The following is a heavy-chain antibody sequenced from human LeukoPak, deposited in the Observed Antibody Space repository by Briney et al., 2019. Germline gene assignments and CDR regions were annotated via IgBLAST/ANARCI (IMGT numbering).Heavy chain of an antibody. CDR2: ISSSGSTI. J-gene: IGHJ4*02. V-gene: IGHV3-11*01. D-gene: IGHD1-14*01. Sequence: GGSLRLSCAASGFTFSDYYMSWIRQAPGKGLEWVSYISSSGSTIYYADPVKGRFTISRDNAKNSLYLQMNSLRAEDTAVYYCARVSQRHGRTIIDYWGQGTLVTVSS. CDR3: ARVSQRHGRTIIDY. CDR1: GFTFSDYY.